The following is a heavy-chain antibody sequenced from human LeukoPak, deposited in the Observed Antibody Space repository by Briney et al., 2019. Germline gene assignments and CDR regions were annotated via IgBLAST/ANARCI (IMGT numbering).Heavy chain of an antibody. Sequence: SETLSLTCTVSGYSISSGYYWGWIRQPPGKGLEWIGSIYHSGSTYYNPSLKSRVTISVDTSKNQCSLKLSSVTAADTAVYYCARVAAADVFDSWGQGTLVTVSS. CDR2: IYHSGST. J-gene: IGHJ4*02. V-gene: IGHV4-38-2*02. CDR3: ARVAAADVFDS. CDR1: GYSISSGYY. D-gene: IGHD2-2*01.